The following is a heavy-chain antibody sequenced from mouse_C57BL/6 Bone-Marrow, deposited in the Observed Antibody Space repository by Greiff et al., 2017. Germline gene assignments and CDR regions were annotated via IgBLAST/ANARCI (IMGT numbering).Heavy chain of an antibody. J-gene: IGHJ2*01. D-gene: IGHD1-1*02. V-gene: IGHV5-2*01. CDR3: ARLPLCPYCFDY. CDR2: INSDGGSI. CDR1: EYEFPSHD. Sequence: EVKLMESGGGLVQPGESLKLSCESNEYEFPSHDMSWVRKTPEKRLELVAAINSDGGSIYYPDTMERRFIISRDNTKKTLYLQMSSLRSEDTALYYCARLPLCPYCFDYWGQGTTLTVSS.